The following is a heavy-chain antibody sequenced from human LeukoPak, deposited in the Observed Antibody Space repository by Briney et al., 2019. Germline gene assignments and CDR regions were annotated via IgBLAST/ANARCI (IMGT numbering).Heavy chain of an antibody. Sequence: PGGSLRLSCEASGFTFSSYWMSWVRQAPGKGLEWVANIKQDGSEKYYVDSVKGRFTISRDNAKNSLYLQMNSLRAEDTAVYYCASPHDYGDQFDYWGQGTLVTVSS. V-gene: IGHV3-7*01. CDR2: IKQDGSEK. CDR1: GFTFSSYW. CDR3: ASPHDYGDQFDY. D-gene: IGHD4-17*01. J-gene: IGHJ4*02.